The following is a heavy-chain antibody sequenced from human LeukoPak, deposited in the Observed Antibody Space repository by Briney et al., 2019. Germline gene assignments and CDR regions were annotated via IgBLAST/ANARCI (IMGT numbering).Heavy chain of an antibody. CDR3: ARDIGYDSSGYFPAPGAFDI. CDR1: GFTFSSYG. Sequence: GGSLRLSCAASGFTFSSYGMHWVRQAPGKGLEWVAFIRYDGSNKYYADSVKGRFTISRDNSKNTLYLQMNSLRAEDTAVYYCARDIGYDSSGYFPAPGAFDIWGQGTMVTVSS. D-gene: IGHD3-22*01. CDR2: IRYDGSNK. J-gene: IGHJ3*02. V-gene: IGHV3-30*02.